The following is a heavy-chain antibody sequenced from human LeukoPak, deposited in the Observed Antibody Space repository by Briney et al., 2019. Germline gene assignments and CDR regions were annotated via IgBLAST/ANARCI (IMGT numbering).Heavy chain of an antibody. CDR3: ARRGVLSIPYDY. V-gene: IGHV3-64*01. Sequence: GGSLRLSCAASGFTFSSYAMHWVRQAPGKGLEYVSAITNNGDNTYYANSVKGRFTISRDNSKNRLYLQMGSLRAEDMAVYYCARRGVLSIPYDYWGQGTLVTVSS. CDR2: ITNNGDNT. D-gene: IGHD3-10*01. J-gene: IGHJ4*02. CDR1: GFTFSSYA.